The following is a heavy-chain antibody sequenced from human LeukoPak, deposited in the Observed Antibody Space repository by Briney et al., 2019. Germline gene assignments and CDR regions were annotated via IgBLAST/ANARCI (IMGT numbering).Heavy chain of an antibody. V-gene: IGHV3-30*04. D-gene: IGHD3-10*01. Sequence: GRSLSLSCAASGFTFSSYAMHWVRQAPGKGLEWVAVISYDGSNKYYADSVKGRFTISRDNSKNTLYLQMNSLRAEDTAVYYCARDPSLWFGELLSNLGGHEAFDIWGQGTMVTVSS. CDR2: ISYDGSNK. J-gene: IGHJ3*02. CDR3: ARDPSLWFGELLSNLGGHEAFDI. CDR1: GFTFSSYA.